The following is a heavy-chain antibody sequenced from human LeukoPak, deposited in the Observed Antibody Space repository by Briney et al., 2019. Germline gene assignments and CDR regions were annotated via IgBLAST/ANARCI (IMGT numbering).Heavy chain of an antibody. CDR1: EYTFTGYY. CDR3: ARGYYDSSGYSPWGY. D-gene: IGHD3-22*01. Sequence: ASVKVSCKASEYTFTGYYMHWVRQAPGQGLEWMGWINPNSGGTNYAQKFQGRVTMTRDTSISTAYMELSRLRSDDTAVYYCARGYYDSSGYSPWGYWGQGTLVTVSS. J-gene: IGHJ4*02. V-gene: IGHV1-2*02. CDR2: INPNSGGT.